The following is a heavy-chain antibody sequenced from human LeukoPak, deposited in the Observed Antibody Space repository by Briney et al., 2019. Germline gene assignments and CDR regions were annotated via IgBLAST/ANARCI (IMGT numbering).Heavy chain of an antibody. V-gene: IGHV4-59*08. D-gene: IGHD6-19*01. CDR1: GGSISTYY. CDR3: ARLPVAVPGTYSDY. Sequence: SETLSLTCTVSGGSISTYYWSWIRQPPGKGLEWIGYIHYSGSTNYNPSLKSRVTISVDTSKNQFSLKLSSVTAADTAVYYCARLPVAVPGTYSDYWGQGTLVTVSS. CDR2: IHYSGST. J-gene: IGHJ4*02.